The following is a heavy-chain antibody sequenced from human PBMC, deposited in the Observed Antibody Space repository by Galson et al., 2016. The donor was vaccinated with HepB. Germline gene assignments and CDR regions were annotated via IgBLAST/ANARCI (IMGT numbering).Heavy chain of an antibody. CDR1: GGSISSGDYY. V-gene: IGHV4-61*08. J-gene: IGHJ6*03. CDR3: ARDWGTSGGNHMDI. Sequence: SETLSLTCTVSGGSISSGDYYWSWIRQPPGKGLAWIGEINQSGSTNYNPSLKRRVTLSIDTSKNQFSLKLSSVTAADTAVYYCARDWGTSGGNHMDIWGKGTTVIVSS. CDR2: INQSGST. D-gene: IGHD3-16*01.